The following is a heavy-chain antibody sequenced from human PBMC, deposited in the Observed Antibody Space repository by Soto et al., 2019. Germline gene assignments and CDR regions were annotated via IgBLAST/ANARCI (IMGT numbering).Heavy chain of an antibody. CDR3: ARGGDYYYGLDV. CDR2: ISACNGQT. CDR1: GYTFTSYG. D-gene: IGHD3-16*01. Sequence: ASVKVSCKASGYTFTSYGVSWVRQAPGQGLEWMGWISACNGQTNYIQKVQGRVTLTTEASTSTAYMELRSLRSDDTAVYYCARGGDYYYGLDVWGQGTTVTVSS. J-gene: IGHJ6*02. V-gene: IGHV1-18*01.